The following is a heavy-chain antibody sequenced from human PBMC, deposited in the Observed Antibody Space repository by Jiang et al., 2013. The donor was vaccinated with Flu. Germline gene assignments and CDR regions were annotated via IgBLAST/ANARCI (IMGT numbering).Heavy chain of an antibody. D-gene: IGHD3-10*01. V-gene: IGHV1-69*01. Sequence: SGAEVKKPGSSVRVSCKTSGGAFNTYAISWVRQAPGQGLEWVGGIFPFFSGPKYSRKFQGRVTLTADESSTTAYMELNSLTSEDTAVYYCGRPRWGSGSGTHFNNWLDPWGQGTLVTVSS. CDR3: GRPRWGSGSGTHFNNWLDP. J-gene: IGHJ5*02. CDR2: IFPFFSGP. CDR1: GGAFNTYA.